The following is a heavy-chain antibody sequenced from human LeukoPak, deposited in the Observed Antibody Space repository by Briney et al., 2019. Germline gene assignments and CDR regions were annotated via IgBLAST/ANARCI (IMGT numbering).Heavy chain of an antibody. CDR2: ISPSGGST. V-gene: IGHV1-46*01. J-gene: IGHJ6*02. Sequence: ASVNVSCKASGYTFTSYYIHWVRQAPGQGLEWVGIISPSGGSTTYAQKFQGRVTMTRDTSTSTVYMELSSLRSEDTAVYYCAREPYLQYYGMDVWGQGTTVTVSS. CDR3: AREPYLQYYGMDV. D-gene: IGHD3-16*01. CDR1: GYTFTSYY.